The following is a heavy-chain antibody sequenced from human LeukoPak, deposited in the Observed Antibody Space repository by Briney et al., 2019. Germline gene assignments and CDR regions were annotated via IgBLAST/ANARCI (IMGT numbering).Heavy chain of an antibody. CDR3: AKAKYYYDSSGYSH. V-gene: IGHV3-23*01. D-gene: IGHD3-22*01. CDR2: ISGSGGST. J-gene: IGHJ4*02. CDR1: GFTFSSYG. Sequence: PGGSLRLSCAASGFTFSSYGMSWVRQARGKGLEWVSAISGSGGSTYYGDSVKGRFTISRDNSKNTLYLQMNSLRAEDTAVYYCAKAKYYYDSSGYSHWGQGTLVTVSS.